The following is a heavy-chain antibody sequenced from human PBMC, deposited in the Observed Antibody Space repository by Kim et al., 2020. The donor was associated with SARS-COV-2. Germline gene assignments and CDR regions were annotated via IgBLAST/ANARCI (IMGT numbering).Heavy chain of an antibody. V-gene: IGHV3-21*01. D-gene: IGHD7-27*01. Sequence: GGSLRLSCAASEFTFRTSGMSWVRQAPGKGLEWVASINPAATYIYYGGSVQGRFTISRDNAKKSLYLQMDSLRVEDTGIYYCVMWGMDVSPTRNWFDAWGQGTLVTVSS. J-gene: IGHJ5*02. CDR1: EFTFRTSG. CDR2: INPAATYI. CDR3: VMWGMDVSPTRNWFDA.